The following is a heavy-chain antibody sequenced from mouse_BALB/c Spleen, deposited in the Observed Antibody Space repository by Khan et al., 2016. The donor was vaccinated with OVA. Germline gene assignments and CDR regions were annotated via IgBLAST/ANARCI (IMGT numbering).Heavy chain of an antibody. D-gene: IGHD2-12*01. CDR3: TRGGYSSFAD. J-gene: IGHJ3*01. V-gene: IGHV1-5*01. Sequence: EVQLQQSGTVLARPGSSVKMSCKTSGYSFTNYLIHWVKQRPGQGLEWIGDIYPGNSETTYNQKFKDKAKLTADTSASTAYMELSSLTNEDFAVYYCTRGGYSSFADWGQGTLVTVSA. CDR2: IYPGNSET. CDR1: GYSFTNYL.